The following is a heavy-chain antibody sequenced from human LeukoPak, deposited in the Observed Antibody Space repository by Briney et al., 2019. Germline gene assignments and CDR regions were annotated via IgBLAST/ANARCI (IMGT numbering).Heavy chain of an antibody. V-gene: IGHV3-23*01. Sequence: GGSLRLSCAVSGFTFSSYAMSWVRQAPGKGLEWVSGISDSGGSTYYADSVKGRFTISRDNSKKTLYLQMNSLRGEDTAVYYCASHMTTVTSGGDYWGQGTLVTVSS. D-gene: IGHD4-17*01. CDR1: GFTFSSYA. CDR3: ASHMTTVTSGGDY. J-gene: IGHJ4*02. CDR2: ISDSGGST.